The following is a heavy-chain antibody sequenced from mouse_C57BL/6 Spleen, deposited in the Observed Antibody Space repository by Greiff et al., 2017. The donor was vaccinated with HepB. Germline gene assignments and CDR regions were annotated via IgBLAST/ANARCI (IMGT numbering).Heavy chain of an antibody. CDR1: GFTFSSYA. CDR2: ISDGGSYT. J-gene: IGHJ2*01. V-gene: IGHV5-4*01. CDR3: ARGGYYFDY. Sequence: EVQVVESGGGLVKPGGSLKLSCAASGFTFSSYAMSWVRQTPEKRLEWVATISDGGSYTYYPDNVKGRFTISRDNAKNNLYLQMSHLKSEDTAMCYCARGGYYFDYWGQGTTLTVSS.